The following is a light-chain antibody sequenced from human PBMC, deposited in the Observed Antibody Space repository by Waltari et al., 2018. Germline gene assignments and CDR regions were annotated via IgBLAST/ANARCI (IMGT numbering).Light chain of an antibody. CDR2: EVI. Sequence: QSALAQPASVSGSPGQSITISCTGTSSDVGSYNLVSWYQQHPGKVPKLMIYEVIKLPSGTSNRCSGPKSGTTASQTIPGVQAQSEADYYCCSFVGGSSLIFGGGTKLTVL. CDR1: SSDVGSYNL. CDR3: CSFVGGSSLI. J-gene: IGLJ2*01. V-gene: IGLV2-23*02.